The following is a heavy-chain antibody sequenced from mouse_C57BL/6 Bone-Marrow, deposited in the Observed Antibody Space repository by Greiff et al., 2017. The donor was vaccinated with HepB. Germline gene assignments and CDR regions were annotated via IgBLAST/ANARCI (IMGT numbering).Heavy chain of an antibody. CDR1: GYTFTSYG. Sequence: VQLQQSGAELARPGASVKLSCKASGYTFTSYGISWVKQRPGQGLEWIGEIYPRSGNTYYNEKFKGKATLTADKSSSTAYMKLRSLTSEDSAVYFCADYYGSSSGYWYFDVWGTGTTVTVSS. CDR2: IYPRSGNT. V-gene: IGHV1-81*01. J-gene: IGHJ1*03. D-gene: IGHD1-1*01. CDR3: ADYYGSSSGYWYFDV.